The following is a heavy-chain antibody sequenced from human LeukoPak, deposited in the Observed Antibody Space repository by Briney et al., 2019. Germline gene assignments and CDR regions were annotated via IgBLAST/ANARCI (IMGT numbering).Heavy chain of an antibody. CDR3: TRKFPGTVYFDD. CDR1: GFIFSSYE. J-gene: IGHJ4*02. CDR2: ISGSDGTI. Sequence: PGGSLRLSCVASGFIFSSYEMNWVRQAPGKGLEWVSFISGSDGTIYYADSVKGRFTISRDNAKESVYLQMNSLRAEDTAVYYCTRKFPGTVYFDDWGQGTLVTVSS. V-gene: IGHV3-48*03. D-gene: IGHD4-17*01.